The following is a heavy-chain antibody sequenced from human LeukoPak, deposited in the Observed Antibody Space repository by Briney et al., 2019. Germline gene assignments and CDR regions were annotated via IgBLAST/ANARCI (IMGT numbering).Heavy chain of an antibody. V-gene: IGHV1-24*01. D-gene: IGHD1-26*01. CDR3: ARDPALSGYFDY. CDR2: FDPEDGET. CDR1: GYTLTELS. J-gene: IGHJ4*02. Sequence: ASVKVSCKVSGYTLTELSMHWVRQAPGKGLEWMGGFDPEDGETIYAQKFQGRVTITADESTSTAYMELSSLRSEDTAVYYCARDPALSGYFDYWGQGTLVTVSS.